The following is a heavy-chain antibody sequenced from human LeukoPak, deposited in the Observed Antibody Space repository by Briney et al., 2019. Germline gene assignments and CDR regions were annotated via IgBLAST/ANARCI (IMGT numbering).Heavy chain of an antibody. J-gene: IGHJ4*02. V-gene: IGHV1/OR15-1*04. CDR3: ARDRYDSSGSVDY. D-gene: IGHD3-22*01. Sequence: ASVKVSCKASGYIFTDYYMHWVRQAPGQELGWMGRINPNSGGTNYAQKFQGRVTMTTDTSTSTAYMELRSLRSDDTAVYYCARDRYDSSGSVDYWGQGTLVTVSS. CDR2: INPNSGGT. CDR1: GYIFTDYY.